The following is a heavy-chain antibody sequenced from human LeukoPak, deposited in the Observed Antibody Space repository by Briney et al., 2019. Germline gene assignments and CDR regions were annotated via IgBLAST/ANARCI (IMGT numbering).Heavy chain of an antibody. D-gene: IGHD3-22*01. CDR3: ARVEYISGYSHVY. CDR1: GYTFTSYD. Sequence: GASEKVSCKTSGYTFTSYDINWVRQATGQGLEWMGWMNPNSGNTGYAQKFQGRVTMTRNIFISTAYMEPSSLRSEDTAVYYCARVEYISGYSHVYWGQGTLVTVSS. J-gene: IGHJ4*02. V-gene: IGHV1-8*01. CDR2: MNPNSGNT.